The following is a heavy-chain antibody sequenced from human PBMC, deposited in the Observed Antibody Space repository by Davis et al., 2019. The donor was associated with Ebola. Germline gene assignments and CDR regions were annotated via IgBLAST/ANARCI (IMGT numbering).Heavy chain of an antibody. V-gene: IGHV3-53*01. Sequence: ASSGFTVSPNYMLCVRQAPGKGLEWVSLLYSSGSTFYADSVKGRFIISRDNSKNTLYLQMSSLRIEDTAVYYCVKGGITMTVVVYFDLWGQGTLVTVSP. D-gene: IGHD3-22*01. CDR1: GFTVSPNY. CDR3: VKGGITMTVVVYFDL. J-gene: IGHJ4*02. CDR2: LYSSGST.